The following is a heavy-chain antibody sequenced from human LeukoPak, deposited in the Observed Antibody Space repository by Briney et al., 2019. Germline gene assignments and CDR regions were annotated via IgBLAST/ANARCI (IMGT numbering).Heavy chain of an antibody. CDR1: GGTFSSYA. J-gene: IGHJ4*02. CDR2: SSSYNT. D-gene: IGHD2-21*02. Sequence: GASVKVSCKASGGTFSSYAISWVRQAPGQGREWMGWSSSYNTQYIHKPQGRVTLTMDISTTTAYMELRSLTSDDTAVYYCARDSPGGGGDWGKMDHWGQGTLVTVSS. V-gene: IGHV1-18*01. CDR3: ARDSPGGGGDWGKMDH.